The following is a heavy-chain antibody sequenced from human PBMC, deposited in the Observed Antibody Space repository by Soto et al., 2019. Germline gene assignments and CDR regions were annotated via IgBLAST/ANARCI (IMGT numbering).Heavy chain of an antibody. Sequence: QVQLVESGGGLVKPGGSLRLSCAASGFTLSDYYMSWIRQAPGKGLEWVSYISRSGSAIYYVDSVKGRFTVSRDNANNSLYLQMNSLRVEDTAVYYCARDLQQLGNSEGCWGQGTLVTVSS. V-gene: IGHV3-11*01. J-gene: IGHJ4*02. CDR1: GFTLSDYY. D-gene: IGHD6-13*01. CDR3: ARDLQQLGNSEGC. CDR2: ISRSGSAI.